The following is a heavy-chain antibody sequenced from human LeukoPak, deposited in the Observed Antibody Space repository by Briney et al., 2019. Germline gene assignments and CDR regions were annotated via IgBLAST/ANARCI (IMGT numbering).Heavy chain of an antibody. CDR2: MNPNSGNT. D-gene: IGHD5-18*01. V-gene: IGHV1-8*01. J-gene: IGHJ6*03. CDR1: GYTFTSYD. Sequence: GASVKVSCKASGYTFTSYDINWVRQATGQGLEWMGWMNPNSGNTGYAQKFQGRVTMTRNTSTSTAIMELSSLVSGDTAVYYCARGVRIATARDYYYYYLDVWGKGTTVTVAS. CDR3: ARGVRIATARDYYYYYLDV.